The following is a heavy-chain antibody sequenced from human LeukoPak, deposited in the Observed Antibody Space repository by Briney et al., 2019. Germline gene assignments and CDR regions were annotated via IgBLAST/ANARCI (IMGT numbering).Heavy chain of an antibody. CDR3: AKDFDRITMVRGVMGFDY. Sequence: GGSLRLSCEASGFIFSDYWMTWVRQAPGKGLEWVSAISGSGGSTYYADSVKGRFTISRDNSKNTLYLQMNSLRAEDTAVYYCAKDFDRITMVRGVMGFDYWGQGTLVTVSS. D-gene: IGHD3-10*01. V-gene: IGHV3-23*01. CDR2: ISGSGGST. CDR1: GFIFSDYW. J-gene: IGHJ4*02.